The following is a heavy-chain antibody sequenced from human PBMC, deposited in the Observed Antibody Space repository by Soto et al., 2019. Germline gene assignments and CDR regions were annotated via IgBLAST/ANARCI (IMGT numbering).Heavy chain of an antibody. J-gene: IGHJ4*02. V-gene: IGHV4-59*01. CDR2: IFYSGST. CDR1: GISISSYF. D-gene: IGHD3-10*01. Sequence: SETLSLTCTVSGISISSYFWSWIRQPPGKGLEWIGYIFYSGSTNYNPSLKSRVTMSLDTSKNQFSLKLVSVTPADTAVYYCAREGISGSYYFDFWGQGTPVTVPQ. CDR3: AREGISGSYYFDF.